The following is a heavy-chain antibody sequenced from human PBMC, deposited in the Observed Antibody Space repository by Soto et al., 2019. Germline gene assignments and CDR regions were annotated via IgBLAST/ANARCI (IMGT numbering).Heavy chain of an antibody. CDR1: GFTFSSYS. V-gene: IGHV3-48*02. Sequence: EVQLVESGGGLVQPGGSLRLSCAASGFTFSSYSMNWVRQAPGKGLEWVSYISSSSSTIYDADSVKGRFTISRDNAKNSLYLPTNSLRYEDTAVYYCAREGSTLNWFDPWGQGTLVTVSS. CDR2: ISSSSSTI. J-gene: IGHJ5*02. CDR3: AREGSTLNWFDP.